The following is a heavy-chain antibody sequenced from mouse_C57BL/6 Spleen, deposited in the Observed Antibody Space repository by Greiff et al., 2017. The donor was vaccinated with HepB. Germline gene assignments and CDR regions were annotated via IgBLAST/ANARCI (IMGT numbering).Heavy chain of an antibody. V-gene: IGHV1-61*01. CDR2: IYPSDSET. Sequence: VQLQQPGAELVRPGSSVKLSCKASGYTFTSYWMDWVKQRPGQGLEWIGNIYPSDSETHYNQKFKDKATLTVDKSSSTAYMQLSSLTSEDSAVYYCARVPYYGNPYYFDYWGQGTTLTVSS. J-gene: IGHJ2*01. D-gene: IGHD2-10*01. CDR1: GYTFTSYW. CDR3: ARVPYYGNPYYFDY.